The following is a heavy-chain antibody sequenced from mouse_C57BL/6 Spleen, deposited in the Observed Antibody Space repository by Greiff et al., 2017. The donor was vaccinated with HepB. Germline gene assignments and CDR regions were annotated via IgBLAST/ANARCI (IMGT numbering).Heavy chain of an antibody. CDR1: GYTFTSYW. CDR3: ARGDMGYGVGAMDY. J-gene: IGHJ4*01. V-gene: IGHV1-64*01. Sequence: VQLQQPGAELVKPGASVKLSCKASGYTFTSYWMHWVKQRPGQGLEWIGMIHPNSGSTNYNEKFKSKATLTVDKSSSTAYMQLSSLTSEDSAVYYGARGDMGYGVGAMDYWGQGTSVTVSS. CDR2: IHPNSGST. D-gene: IGHD1-1*02.